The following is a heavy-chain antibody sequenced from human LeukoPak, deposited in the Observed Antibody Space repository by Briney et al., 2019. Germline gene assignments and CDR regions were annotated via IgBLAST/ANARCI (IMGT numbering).Heavy chain of an antibody. D-gene: IGHD3-16*01. J-gene: IGHJ4*02. CDR1: GFTFDDYG. V-gene: IGHV3-20*04. Sequence: GGSLRLSCAASGFTFDDYGMSWVRQAPGKGPEWVSGINWNGGSTGYADSVKGRFTISRDNAKNSLYLQMNSLRAEDTALYYCARDLTPRYVWGSPDYWGQGTLVTVSS. CDR2: INWNGGST. CDR3: ARDLTPRYVWGSPDY.